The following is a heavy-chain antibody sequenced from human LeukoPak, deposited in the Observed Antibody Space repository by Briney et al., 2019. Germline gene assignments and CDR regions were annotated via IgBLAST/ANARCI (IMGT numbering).Heavy chain of an antibody. CDR2: IKSKTDGGTT. CDR1: GFTFSDYW. J-gene: IGHJ4*02. Sequence: GGSLRLSCAASGFTFSDYWMSWVRQAPGKGLEWVGRIKSKTDGGTTDYAAPVKGRFTISRDDSKNTLYLQMNSLKTEDTAVYYCTRGITMVRGAGFDYWGQGTLVTVSS. CDR3: TRGITMVRGAGFDY. V-gene: IGHV3-15*01. D-gene: IGHD3-10*01.